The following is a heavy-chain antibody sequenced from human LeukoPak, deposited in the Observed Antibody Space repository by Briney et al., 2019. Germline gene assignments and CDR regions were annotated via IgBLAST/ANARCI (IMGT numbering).Heavy chain of an antibody. D-gene: IGHD3-22*01. V-gene: IGHV1-2*02. CDR2: INPNSGGT. CDR3: ARSTYYYDSSGYKFAFDI. CDR1: GYTFTGYY. J-gene: IGHJ3*02. Sequence: ASVKVSCKASGYTFTGYYIHWVRQAPGQGLEWMGWINPNSGGTNYAQKFQGRVTMTRDTSISTAYMELSRLRSDDTAVYYCARSTYYYDSSGYKFAFDIWGQGTMVTVSS.